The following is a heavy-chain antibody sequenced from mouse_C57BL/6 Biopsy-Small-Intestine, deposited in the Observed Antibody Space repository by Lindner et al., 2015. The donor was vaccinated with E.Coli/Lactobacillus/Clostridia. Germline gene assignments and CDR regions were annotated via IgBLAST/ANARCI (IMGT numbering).Heavy chain of an antibody. J-gene: IGHJ1*01. V-gene: IGHV1-81*01. Sequence: SVKVSCKASGGTFSSYAISWVRQAPGQGLEWMGGIIPIFGTANYAQKFQGRVTITADESTSTAYMELSSLRSEDTAVYYYAGAWGISYGMDVWGQGTTVTVSS. CDR1: GGTFSSYA. CDR3: AGAWGISYGMDV. CDR2: IIPIFGTA. D-gene: IGHD1-1*01.